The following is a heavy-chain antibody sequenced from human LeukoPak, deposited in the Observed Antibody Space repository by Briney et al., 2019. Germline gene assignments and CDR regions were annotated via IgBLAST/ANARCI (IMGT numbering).Heavy chain of an antibody. D-gene: IGHD2-21*01. Sequence: ASVKVSCKASGYTFTSYGISWVRQASGQGLEWMGWISAYNGNTNFAQKLQGRVTMTTDSSTGTAYMELRSLRSDDTAVYYCARIAYCGGDCYTTYFDYWGQGTLVTVSS. V-gene: IGHV1-18*01. J-gene: IGHJ4*02. CDR3: ARIAYCGGDCYTTYFDY. CDR2: ISAYNGNT. CDR1: GYTFTSYG.